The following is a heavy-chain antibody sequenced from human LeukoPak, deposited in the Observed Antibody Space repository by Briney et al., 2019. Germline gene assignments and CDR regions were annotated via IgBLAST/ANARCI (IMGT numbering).Heavy chain of an antibody. V-gene: IGHV4-59*01. Sequence: SETLSLTCTVSGGSISSYYWSWIRQPPGKGLEWIRYIYYSGSTNYNPSLKSRVTISVDTSKNQFSLKLSSVTAADTAVYYCASNYYYDSSGYYYDNAYAFDIWGQGTMVTVSS. CDR2: IYYSGST. J-gene: IGHJ3*02. D-gene: IGHD3-22*01. CDR3: ASNYYYDSSGYYYDNAYAFDI. CDR1: GGSISSYY.